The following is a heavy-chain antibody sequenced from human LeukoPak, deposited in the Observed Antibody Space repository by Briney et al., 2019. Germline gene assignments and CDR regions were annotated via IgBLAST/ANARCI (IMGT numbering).Heavy chain of an antibody. Sequence: ASVKVSCKASGGTFSSYAINWVRQATGQGLEWMGWMNPNSGNTGYAQKFQGRVTMTRSTPISTAYMELSSLRFEDTAVYYCTRSVRNGHIDYWGQGTLVTVSS. D-gene: IGHD2-21*01. J-gene: IGHJ4*02. CDR1: GGTFSSYA. CDR2: MNPNSGNT. V-gene: IGHV1-8*02. CDR3: TRSVRNGHIDY.